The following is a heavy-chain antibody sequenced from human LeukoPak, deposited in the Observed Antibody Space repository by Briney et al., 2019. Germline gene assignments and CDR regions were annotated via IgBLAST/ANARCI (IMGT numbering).Heavy chain of an antibody. CDR2: INSGSTYT. CDR3: ARSLTTLTYEGY. CDR1: GFTFSSYM. D-gene: IGHD1-1*01. V-gene: IGHV3-21*01. J-gene: IGHJ4*02. Sequence: PGGSLRLSCAASGFTFSSYMMNWVRQAPGRGLEWVSSINSGSTYTYYTESVKGRFTVSRDNAKNSLFLQMNSLRAEDTAIYYCARSLTTLTYEGYWGQGTLVTVSS.